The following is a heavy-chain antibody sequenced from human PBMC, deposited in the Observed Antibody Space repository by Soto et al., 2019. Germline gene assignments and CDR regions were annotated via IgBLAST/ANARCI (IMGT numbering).Heavy chain of an antibody. D-gene: IGHD4-17*01. CDR3: AREAPAATVIVDY. V-gene: IGHV4-31*03. Sequence: SETLSLTCTVSGGSISSGGYYWSWIRQHPGKGLEWIGYIYYSGSTYYNPSLKSRVTISVDTSKNQFSLKLSSVTAADTAVYYCAREAPAATVIVDYWGQGTLVTVSS. J-gene: IGHJ4*02. CDR2: IYYSGST. CDR1: GGSISSGGYY.